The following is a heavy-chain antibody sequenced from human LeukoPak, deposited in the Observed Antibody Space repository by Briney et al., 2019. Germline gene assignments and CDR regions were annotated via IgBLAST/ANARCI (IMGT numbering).Heavy chain of an antibody. CDR3: ATNGYYCMDV. CDR2: IYDTGST. D-gene: IGHD2-8*01. V-gene: IGHV4-59*12. Sequence: SETLSLTCTVSGDSISSYYWSWIRQPPGKGLEWIGHIYDTGSTNYNPSLKSRVTISVDTSKNQFSLKVNSLTAADTAVYYCATNGYYCMDVWGKGTTVTVSS. J-gene: IGHJ6*03. CDR1: GDSISSYY.